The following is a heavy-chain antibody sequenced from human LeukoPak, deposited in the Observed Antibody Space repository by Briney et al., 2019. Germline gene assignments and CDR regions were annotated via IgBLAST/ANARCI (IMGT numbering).Heavy chain of an antibody. Sequence: GSLRLSCAASGFTFSDYYMSWIRQAPGKGLEWVSYISSSGSTIYNADSVKGRFTISRDNAKNSMHLQMNSLRAEDTAVYYCARGDGADYYYYMDVWGKGTTVTVSS. V-gene: IGHV3-11*04. CDR1: GFTFSDYY. D-gene: IGHD1-26*01. CDR3: ARGDGADYYYYMDV. J-gene: IGHJ6*03. CDR2: ISSSGSTI.